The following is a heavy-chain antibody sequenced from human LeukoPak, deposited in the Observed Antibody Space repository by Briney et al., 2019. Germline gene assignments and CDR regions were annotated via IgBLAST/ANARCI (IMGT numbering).Heavy chain of an antibody. CDR3: ARREGTGDRPFDY. CDR1: GYTFTGYY. J-gene: IGHJ4*02. CDR2: INPNSGGT. Sequence: ASVKVSCKASGYTFTGYYMHWVRQAPGQGLEWMGRINPNSGGTNYAQKFQGMVTMTRDTSISTAYMELSRLRADDTAVYYCARREGTGDRPFDYWGQGTLVTVSS. D-gene: IGHD7-27*01. V-gene: IGHV1-2*06.